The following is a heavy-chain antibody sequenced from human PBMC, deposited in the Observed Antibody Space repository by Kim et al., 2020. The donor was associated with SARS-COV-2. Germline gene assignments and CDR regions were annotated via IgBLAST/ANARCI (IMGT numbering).Heavy chain of an antibody. J-gene: IGHJ4*02. CDR2: ISYDGSNK. CDR3: ASSGDY. V-gene: IGHV3-30*04. D-gene: IGHD3-10*01. Sequence: GGSLRLFCAASGFTFSSYAMHWVRQAPGKGLEWVAVISYDGSNKYYADSVKGRFTISRDNSKNTLYLQMNSLRAEDTAVYYCASSGDYWGQGTLVTVSS. CDR1: GFTFSSYA.